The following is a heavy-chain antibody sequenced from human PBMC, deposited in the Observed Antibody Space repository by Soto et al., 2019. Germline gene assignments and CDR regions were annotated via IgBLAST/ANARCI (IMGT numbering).Heavy chain of an antibody. D-gene: IGHD2-8*01. CDR3: ARDGGEGTKMVFVSTIGY. J-gene: IGHJ4*02. V-gene: IGHV3-30-3*01. CDR1: GFMFRNHA. CDR2: ISFDGGND. Sequence: GGSLRLSCAASGFMFRNHAMHWVRQAPGKGLDWVAVISFDGGNDFYADSVKGRFTISRDNSRNTLYLQMDSLRPEDTAVYYCARDGGEGTKMVFVSTIGYWGQGALVTVSS.